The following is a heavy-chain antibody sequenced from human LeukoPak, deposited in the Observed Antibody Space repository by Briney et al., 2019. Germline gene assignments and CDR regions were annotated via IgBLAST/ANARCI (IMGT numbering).Heavy chain of an antibody. Sequence: GGSLRLSCVASGLNFNSRWMDWVRRAPGQGLEWVASIKEDGSETHYVDSVRGRFTISRGNDKNSLYLQMNNLRAEDTAMYYCARDGGWWRFDFWGQGALVTVSS. D-gene: IGHD2-8*02. CDR1: GLNFNSRW. V-gene: IGHV3-7*03. CDR2: IKEDGSET. J-gene: IGHJ4*02. CDR3: ARDGGWWRFDF.